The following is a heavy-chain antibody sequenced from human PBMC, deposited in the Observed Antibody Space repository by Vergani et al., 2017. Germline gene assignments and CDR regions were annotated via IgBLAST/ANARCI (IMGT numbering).Heavy chain of an antibody. Sequence: QVQLQESGPGLVKPSETLSLTCTVSGGSVSSASYYWSWIRQPPGKGLEWIGYIYYSGSTNYNPSLKSRVTISVDTSKNQFSLKLSSVTAADTAVYYCARSWAGLRLSFDYWGQGTLVTVSS. CDR2: IYYSGST. V-gene: IGHV4-61*01. J-gene: IGHJ4*02. CDR1: GGSVSSASYY. D-gene: IGHD5-12*01. CDR3: ARSWAGLRLSFDY.